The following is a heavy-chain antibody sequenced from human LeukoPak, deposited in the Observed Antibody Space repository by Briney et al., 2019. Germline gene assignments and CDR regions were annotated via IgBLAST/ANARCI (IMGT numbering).Heavy chain of an antibody. CDR3: ARLAVAGLGY. CDR1: GFTFSDYY. Sequence: PGGSLRLSCAASGFTFSDYYMNWVRQAPGKGLEWVSYISSSSSTLYYADSVKGRFTISRDNAKNSLYLQMNSLRDEDTAVYYCARLAVAGLGYWGQGTLVTVSS. CDR2: ISSSSSTL. J-gene: IGHJ4*02. V-gene: IGHV3-48*02. D-gene: IGHD6-19*01.